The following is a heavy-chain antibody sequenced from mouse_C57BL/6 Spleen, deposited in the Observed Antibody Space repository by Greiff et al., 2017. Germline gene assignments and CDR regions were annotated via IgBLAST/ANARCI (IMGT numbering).Heavy chain of an antibody. CDR1: GYTFTDYY. Sequence: EVQLQQSGPELVKPGASVKISCKASGYTFTDYYMNWVKQSHGKSLEWIGDINPNNGGTSYNQKFKGKATLTLDKSSSTAYMELRSLTSEDSAVYYCARSLLFWGQGTTLTVSS. D-gene: IGHD2-1*01. CDR2: INPNNGGT. J-gene: IGHJ2*01. V-gene: IGHV1-26*01. CDR3: ARSLLF.